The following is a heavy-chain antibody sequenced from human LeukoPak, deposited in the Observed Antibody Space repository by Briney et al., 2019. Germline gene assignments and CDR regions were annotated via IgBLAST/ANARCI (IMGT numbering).Heavy chain of an antibody. CDR1: GFTFSSYS. CDR2: ISSSNSYI. V-gene: IGHV3-21*01. D-gene: IGHD6-13*01. J-gene: IGHJ4*02. Sequence: GGSLRLSCAASGFTFSSYSMNWVRQAPGKGLEWVSSISSSNSYIYYADSVKGRFTISRDNAKNSLYLQMNSLRAEDTAVYYCARARYSSSYHSHFDYWGQGTLVTVSS. CDR3: ARARYSSSYHSHFDY.